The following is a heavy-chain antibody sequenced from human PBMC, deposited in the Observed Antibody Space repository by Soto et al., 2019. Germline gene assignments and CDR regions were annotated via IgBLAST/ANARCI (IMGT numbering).Heavy chain of an antibody. CDR1: GGSISYEYYH. CDR2: VHYSGSI. Sequence: SETLSLTCTVSGGSISYEYYHWTWIRQSPGKGLEWIGYVHYSGSIMYNPSFKSRVTISVDTSKNQFSLHLSSVTAADTAVYFCVREVFCDDRATSDMYACGQEDTLTIS. CDR3: VREVFCDDRATSDMYA. V-gene: IGHV4-30-4*08. D-gene: IGHD3-22*01. J-gene: IGHJ6*02.